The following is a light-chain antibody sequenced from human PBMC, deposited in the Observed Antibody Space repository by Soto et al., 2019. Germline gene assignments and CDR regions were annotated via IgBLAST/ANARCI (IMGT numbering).Light chain of an antibody. J-gene: IGKJ5*01. CDR1: QSLLHSNGYNY. V-gene: IGKV2D-29*02. Sequence: DIVMTQSPLSLPVNPGEPASISCRSSQSLLHSNGYNYLNWYLQKPGQSPQLLIYEVSTRVSGVPDRFSGSGSGTDFTLEISRVETDDVGIYYCMQSTQLPPTFGQGTRLEIK. CDR3: MQSTQLPPT. CDR2: EVS.